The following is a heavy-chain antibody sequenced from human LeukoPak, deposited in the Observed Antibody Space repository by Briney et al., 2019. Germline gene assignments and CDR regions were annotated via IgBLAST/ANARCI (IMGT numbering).Heavy chain of an antibody. V-gene: IGHV4-59*01. CDR1: GGSFSGYY. CDR2: IYYTGTT. J-gene: IGHJ4*02. Sequence: SENLSLTCAVYGGSFSGYYWSWIRQPPGKGLEYIGHIYYTGTTDYNPSLKSRVTMSVDTSKSQFSLRLISVTASDTAVYFCAGAPNQHYFDYWGQGTLVAVSS. CDR3: AGAPNQHYFDY.